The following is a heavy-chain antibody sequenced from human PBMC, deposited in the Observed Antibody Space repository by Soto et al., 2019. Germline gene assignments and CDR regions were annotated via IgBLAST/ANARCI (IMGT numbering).Heavy chain of an antibody. CDR2: IYYSGST. V-gene: IGHV4-30-4*01. D-gene: IGHD3-10*01. CDR1: GGSISSGDYY. Sequence: PSETLSLTCTVSGGSISSGDYYWSWIRQPPGKGLEWIGYIYYSGSTYYNPSLKSRVTISVDTSKNQFSLKLSSVTAADTAVYYCARGRITMVRGVGWFDPWGQGTLV. J-gene: IGHJ5*02. CDR3: ARGRITMVRGVGWFDP.